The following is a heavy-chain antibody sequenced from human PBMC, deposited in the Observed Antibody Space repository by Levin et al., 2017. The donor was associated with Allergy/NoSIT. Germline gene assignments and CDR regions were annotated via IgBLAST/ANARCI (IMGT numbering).Heavy chain of an antibody. J-gene: IGHJ5*01. CDR1: GFSLSSSGMG. CDR2: IYWDDAQ. CDR3: ARRTWNYYGRSGYALFDS. D-gene: IGHD3-22*01. Sequence: SGPTLVKPTQTLTLTCTFSGFSLSSSGMGVGWIRQPPGKALEWLALIYWDDAQRYTPSLETRLTITKDTSKNQVVLRMTNMDPEDTATYYCARRTWNYYGRSGYALFDSWGQGTLVTVSS. V-gene: IGHV2-5*02.